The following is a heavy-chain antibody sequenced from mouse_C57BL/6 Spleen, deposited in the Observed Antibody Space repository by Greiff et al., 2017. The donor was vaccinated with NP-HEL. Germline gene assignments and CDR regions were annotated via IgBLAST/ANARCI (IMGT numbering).Heavy chain of an antibody. D-gene: IGHD1-1*01. V-gene: IGHV1-7*01. CDR3: GITTVVAPYAMDY. J-gene: IGHJ4*01. CDR1: GYTFTSYW. Sequence: VQLQQSGAELAKPGASVKLSCKASGYTFTSYWMHWVKQRPGQGLEWIGYINPSSGYTKYNQKFKDKATLTADKSSSTAYMQLSSLTYEDSAVYYCGITTVVAPYAMDYWGQGTSVTVSS. CDR2: INPSSGYT.